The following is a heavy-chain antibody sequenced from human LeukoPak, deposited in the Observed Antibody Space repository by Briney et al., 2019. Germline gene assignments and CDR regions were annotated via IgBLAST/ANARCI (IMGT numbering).Heavy chain of an antibody. D-gene: IGHD1-7*01. CDR2: VGGGDDI. J-gene: IGHJ4*02. Sequence: PGGSLRLSCVASGFTFNIYGMSWVRQAPGKGLEWVSSVGGGDDIHYADSVKGRFTGYRDNAKNTVYLQMNSLRVEDTAMYFCTRDATPGNSIWDHFHFWGQGTLVTVSS. CDR1: GFTFNIYG. CDR3: TRDATPGNSIWDHFHF. V-gene: IGHV3-23*01.